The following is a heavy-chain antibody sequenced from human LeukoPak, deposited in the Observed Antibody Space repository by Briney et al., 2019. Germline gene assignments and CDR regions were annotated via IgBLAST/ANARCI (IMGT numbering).Heavy chain of an antibody. V-gene: IGHV1-46*01. CDR2: INPSGGST. Sequence: GASVKVSCKASGYTFTSYYMHWVRQAPGQGLEGMGIINPSGGSTSYAQKLQGRVNMTRDTSTSTVYMELSSLRSEDTAVYYCARVTAYSGCDYWGQGTLVTVSS. CDR1: GYTFTSYY. D-gene: IGHD6-19*01. CDR3: ARVTAYSGCDY. J-gene: IGHJ4*02.